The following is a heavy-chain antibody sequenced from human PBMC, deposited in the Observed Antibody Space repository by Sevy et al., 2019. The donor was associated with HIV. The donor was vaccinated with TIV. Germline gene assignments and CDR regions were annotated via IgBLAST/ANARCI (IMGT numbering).Heavy chain of an antibody. V-gene: IGHV1-24*01. J-gene: IGHJ4*02. CDR1: GYTLTQLS. CDR2: FDPEDGET. D-gene: IGHD3-22*01. CDR3: ATTKDYYDSSGSPFDY. Sequence: ASVKVSCKVSGYTLTQLSMHWVRQAPGKGLEWMGSFDPEDGETLYAQKFQGRVTMTEDTSTNTAYMELSSLSSEDTAVYYCATTKDYYDSSGSPFDYWGQGTLVTVSS.